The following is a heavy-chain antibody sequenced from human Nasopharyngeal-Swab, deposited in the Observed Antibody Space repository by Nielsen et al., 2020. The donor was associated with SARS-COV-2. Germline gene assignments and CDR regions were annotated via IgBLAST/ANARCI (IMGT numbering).Heavy chain of an antibody. CDR2: ISSSSSYI. J-gene: IGHJ6*02. CDR1: GFSFRTYS. Sequence: GSLRLSCAASGFSFRTYSMNWVRQAPGKGLEWVSSISSSSSYIYYADSVKGRFTISRDNAKNSLYLQMNSLRAEDTAVYYCARGGDDYYYGMDVWGQGTTVTVSS. CDR3: ARGGDDYYYGMDV. D-gene: IGHD3-10*01. V-gene: IGHV3-21*01.